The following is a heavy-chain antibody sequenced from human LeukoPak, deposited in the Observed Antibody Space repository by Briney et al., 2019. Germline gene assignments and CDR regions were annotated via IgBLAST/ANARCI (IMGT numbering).Heavy chain of an antibody. CDR1: TFTFNNYD. Sequence: PGGSLRLSCAASTFTFNNYDMHWVRQAPGKGLEWVAFIQYGGIDKFYADSVKGRFTISRDNSRNTLYLQMNSLGTEDTAVYYCTKESDAFDIWGQGTMVTVSS. CDR3: TKESDAFDI. CDR2: IQYGGIDK. V-gene: IGHV3-30*02. J-gene: IGHJ3*02.